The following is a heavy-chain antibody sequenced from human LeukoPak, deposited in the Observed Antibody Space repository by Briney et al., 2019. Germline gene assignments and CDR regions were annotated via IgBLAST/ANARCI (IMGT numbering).Heavy chain of an antibody. J-gene: IGHJ4*02. D-gene: IGHD1-26*01. Sequence: GRSLRLSCAASGFSFDDYAMHWVRQTPGKGLEWVSGISWNSDTIGYADSVKGRFIISRDNAKNSLYLQMNSLRGEDTALYYCAKDISGTYLAALDYWGQGTLVTVSS. V-gene: IGHV3-9*01. CDR2: ISWNSDTI. CDR3: AKDISGTYLAALDY. CDR1: GFSFDDYA.